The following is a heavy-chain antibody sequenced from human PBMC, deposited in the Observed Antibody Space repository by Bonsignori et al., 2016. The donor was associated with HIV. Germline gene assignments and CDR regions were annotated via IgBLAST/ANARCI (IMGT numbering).Heavy chain of an antibody. CDR3: AKGPQYSALFDY. CDR2: ISGSGGST. V-gene: IGHV3-23*01. D-gene: IGHD2-21*01. J-gene: IGHJ4*02. Sequence: WIRQPPGKGLEWVSAISGSGGSTYYADSVKGRFTISRDNSKNTLYLQMNSLRAEDTAVYYCAKGPQYSALFDYWGQGTLVTVSS.